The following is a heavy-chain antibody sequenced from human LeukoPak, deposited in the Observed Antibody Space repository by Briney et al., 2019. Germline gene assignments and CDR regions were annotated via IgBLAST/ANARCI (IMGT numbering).Heavy chain of an antibody. J-gene: IGHJ4*02. D-gene: IGHD3-10*01. CDR2: IIPAFGTL. Sequence: SVKVSCKASGGTLRRFSVNWVRQAPGRGPEWMGGIIPAFGTLIYARDFQDRVTITADESTSTAYMELSSLRSEDTAVYYCAGYGSGSYLPYYFDYWGQGTLVTVSS. V-gene: IGHV1-69*13. CDR3: AGYGSGSYLPYYFDY. CDR1: GGTLRRFS.